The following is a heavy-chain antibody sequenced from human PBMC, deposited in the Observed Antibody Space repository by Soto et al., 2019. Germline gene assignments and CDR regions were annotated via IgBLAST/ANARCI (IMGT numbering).Heavy chain of an antibody. D-gene: IGHD4-4*01. J-gene: IGHJ4*02. CDR3: AGTTTAALAY. Sequence: QVQLQESGPGLVKPSETLSLTCTVSGGSISSYYWSWIRQPPGKRLEWIGYIYYSGSTNYNPSLKSRVTISVDTSKNQFSLKLSAVTAADTAVYYCAGTTTAALAYWGQGTLVTVSS. CDR1: GGSISSYY. V-gene: IGHV4-59*08. CDR2: IYYSGST.